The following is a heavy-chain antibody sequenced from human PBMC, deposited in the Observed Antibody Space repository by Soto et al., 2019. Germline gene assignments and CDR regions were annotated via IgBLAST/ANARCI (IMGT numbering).Heavy chain of an antibody. CDR2: IYYSGST. D-gene: IGHD2-15*01. CDR3: ARVDGCSGGRCYSADKWFDP. Sequence: PSETLSLTCTVSCGSISSSDYYWSWIRQPPGKGLEWIGHIYYSGSTYYNSSLESRVDISVDTAKNQFSLKLSSVTAADTAVYYCARVDGCSGGRCYSADKWFDPWGQGTLVTVSS. J-gene: IGHJ5*02. CDR1: CGSISSSDYY. V-gene: IGHV4-30-4*01.